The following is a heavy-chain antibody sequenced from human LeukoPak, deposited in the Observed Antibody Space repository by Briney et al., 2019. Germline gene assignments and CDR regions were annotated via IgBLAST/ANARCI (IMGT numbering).Heavy chain of an antibody. CDR1: GFTFDDYA. D-gene: IGHD5-12*01. CDR2: ISWNSGSI. CDR3: AKGERLAIGFLDY. Sequence: PGRSLRLSCAASGFTFDDYAMHWVRQAPGKGLEWVSGISWNSGSIGYADSVKGRFTISRDNAKNSLYLQMNSLRAEDTALYYCAKGERLAIGFLDYWGQGTLVTVSS. J-gene: IGHJ4*02. V-gene: IGHV3-9*01.